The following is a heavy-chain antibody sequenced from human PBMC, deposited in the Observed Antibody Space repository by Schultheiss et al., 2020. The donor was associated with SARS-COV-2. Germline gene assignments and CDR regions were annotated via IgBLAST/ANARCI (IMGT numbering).Heavy chain of an antibody. Sequence: SVKVSCKASGGTFSSYTISWVRQAPGQGLEWMGGIIPIFGTANYAQKFQGRVTITADKSTSTAYMELSSLRSDDTAVYYCARDQDYYDSSGYYWGQGTLVTVSS. J-gene: IGHJ4*02. D-gene: IGHD3-22*01. CDR3: ARDQDYYDSSGYY. CDR1: GGTFSSYT. CDR2: IIPIFGTA. V-gene: IGHV1-69*06.